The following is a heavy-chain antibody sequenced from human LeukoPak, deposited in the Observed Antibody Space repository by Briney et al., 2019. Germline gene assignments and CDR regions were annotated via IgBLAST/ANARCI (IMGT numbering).Heavy chain of an antibody. D-gene: IGHD4-17*01. J-gene: IGHJ4*02. CDR3: ARDRGDYGYFDY. CDR2: INVGNGNT. V-gene: IGHV1-3*01. Sequence: ASVKVSCKASGYTFTSYAMHWVRQAPGQRLEWMGWINVGNGNTKYSQKFQGRVTITRDTSASTAYMELSSLRSEDTAVYYCARDRGDYGYFDYWGQGTLVTVSS. CDR1: GYTFTSYA.